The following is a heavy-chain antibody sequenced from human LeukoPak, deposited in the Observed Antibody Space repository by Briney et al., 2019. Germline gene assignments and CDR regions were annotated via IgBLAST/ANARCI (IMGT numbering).Heavy chain of an antibody. J-gene: IGHJ4*02. CDR3: AKSQAILGGFFDN. D-gene: IGHD2-15*01. V-gene: IGHV3-23*01. CDR2: ISTTVGTT. CDR1: GFTFSSYA. Sequence: GGSLRLSCAASGFTFSSYAMSWVRQAPGKGLEWVSGISTTVGTTFYADSVKGRFTISRDTSKNTLYLQMNSLRAEDTAVYYCAKSQAILGGFFDNWGQGTLVTVSS.